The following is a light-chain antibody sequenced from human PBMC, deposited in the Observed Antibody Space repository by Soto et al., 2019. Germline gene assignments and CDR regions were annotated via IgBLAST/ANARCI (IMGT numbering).Light chain of an antibody. Sequence: QSVLTQPPSASGTPGQRVTISCSGSSSNIGRSSVNWYQQLPGTAPKLLIYSHNQRPSGVPDRFSGSKSGTSASLAISGLQSEDEADYYCAAWDDSLNGWVFGGGTKLTVL. J-gene: IGLJ3*02. V-gene: IGLV1-44*01. CDR2: SHN. CDR1: SSNIGRSS. CDR3: AAWDDSLNGWV.